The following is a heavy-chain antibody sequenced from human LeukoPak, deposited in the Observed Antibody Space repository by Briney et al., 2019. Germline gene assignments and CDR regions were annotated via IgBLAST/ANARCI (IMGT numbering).Heavy chain of an antibody. V-gene: IGHV1-2*02. CDR3: ARVGYSGSYLGYFDY. CDR2: INPNSGGT. CDR1: GYTFSDYY. Sequence: ASVKVSCKASGYTFSDYYMHWVRQAPGQGLEWMGWINPNSGGTNYAQKFQGRVTMTRDTSISTAYMELSRLRSDDTAVYYCARVGYSGSYLGYFDYWGQGTLVTVSS. D-gene: IGHD1-26*01. J-gene: IGHJ4*02.